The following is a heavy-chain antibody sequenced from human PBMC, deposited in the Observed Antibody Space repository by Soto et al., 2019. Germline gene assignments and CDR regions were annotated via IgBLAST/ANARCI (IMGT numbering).Heavy chain of an antibody. CDR2: INPSGGST. Sequence: ASVKVSCKASGYTFTSYYMHWVRQAPGQGLEWMGIINPSGGSTSYAQKFQGRVTMTRDTSTSTVYMELSSLRSEDTAVYYCAIWFGELLPNDAFDIWRQGTMVTVS. CDR3: AIWFGELLPNDAFDI. CDR1: GYTFTSYY. J-gene: IGHJ3*02. V-gene: IGHV1-46*01. D-gene: IGHD3-10*01.